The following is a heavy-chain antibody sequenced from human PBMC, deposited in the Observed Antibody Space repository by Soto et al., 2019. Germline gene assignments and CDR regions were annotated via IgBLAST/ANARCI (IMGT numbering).Heavy chain of an antibody. CDR3: ANSGEYSSGWYRGYLDY. Sequence: PGGSLRLSCAASGFTFNTYGMHWVRQAPGKGLEWVAVISYDGSKNNYADSVKGRFTISRDNSKNTLYLQMNSLRAEDTAVYYCANSGEYSSGWYRGYLDYWGQGTLVTVS. CDR1: GFTFNTYG. J-gene: IGHJ4*02. CDR2: ISYDGSKN. V-gene: IGHV3-30*18. D-gene: IGHD6-19*01.